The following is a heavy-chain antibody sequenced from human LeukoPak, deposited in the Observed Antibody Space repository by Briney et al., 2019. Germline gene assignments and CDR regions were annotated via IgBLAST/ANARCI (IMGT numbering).Heavy chain of an antibody. V-gene: IGHV3-21*01. CDR1: GFTFSSYS. D-gene: IGHD5-18*01. CDR2: ISSRSSNL. CDR3: ARDGGVDGYHSSFVY. J-gene: IGHJ4*02. Sequence: KPGGSLRLSCAASGFTFSSYSLNWVRQAPGKGLEWVSSISSRSSNLYYADSVKGRFTISRDNAKNSLYLQMNSLRAEDTALYYCARDGGVDGYHSSFVYSGQGTLVTVSS.